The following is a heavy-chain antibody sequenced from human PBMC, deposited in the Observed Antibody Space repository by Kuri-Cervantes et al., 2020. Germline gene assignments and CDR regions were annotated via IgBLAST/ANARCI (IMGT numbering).Heavy chain of an antibody. D-gene: IGHD3-10*01. Sequence: ASVKVSCKASGYTFTSYDINWVRQATGQGLAWMGWMNPNSGNTDYAQKFQGRVTMTRNTSISTAYMELSSLRSEDTAVYYCARGGVEYYGSGSYYLSRNLDYWGQGTLVTVSS. CDR1: GYTFTSYD. J-gene: IGHJ4*02. V-gene: IGHV1-8*02. CDR3: ARGGVEYYGSGSYYLSRNLDY. CDR2: MNPNSGNT.